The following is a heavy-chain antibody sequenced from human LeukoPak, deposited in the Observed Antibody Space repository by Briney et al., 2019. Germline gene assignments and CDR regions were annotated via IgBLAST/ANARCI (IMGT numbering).Heavy chain of an antibody. D-gene: IGHD3-10*01. V-gene: IGHV1-2*02. CDR2: INPNSGGT. CDR1: GYTFTGYY. CDR3: ARVTQRYGSGSYQGRLGY. J-gene: IGHJ4*02. Sequence: GASVKVSCKASGYTFTGYYMHWVRQAPGQGLEWMGWINPNSGGTNYAQKFQGRVTMTRDTSISTAYMELSRLRSDDTAVYYCARVTQRYGSGSYQGRLGYWGQGTLVTVSS.